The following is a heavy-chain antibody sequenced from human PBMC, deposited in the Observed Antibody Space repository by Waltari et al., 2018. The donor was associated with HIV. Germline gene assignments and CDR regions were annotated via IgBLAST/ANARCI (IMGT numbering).Heavy chain of an antibody. CDR1: GGPISSGGSY. D-gene: IGHD5-18*01. CDR2: IYYSGST. J-gene: IGHJ6*02. Sequence: QVQLQESGPGLVKPSQTLSLTCTVSGGPISSGGSYWSWIRQHPGKALEWIGFIYYSGSTSYNPSLKSRVTISVDTSKNQFSLKLSSVTAADTAVYYCARVRSPGYTYGFYFYYYGMDVWGQGTTVTVSS. V-gene: IGHV4-31*03. CDR3: ARVRSPGYTYGFYFYYYGMDV.